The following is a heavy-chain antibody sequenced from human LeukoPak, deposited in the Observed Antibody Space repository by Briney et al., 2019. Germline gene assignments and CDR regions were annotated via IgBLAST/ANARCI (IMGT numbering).Heavy chain of an antibody. D-gene: IGHD3-22*01. CDR2: IIPILGIA. J-gene: IGHJ4*02. CDR1: GGTFSSYA. CDR3: ARDAGFQEKLVVALY. V-gene: IGHV1-69*04. Sequence: ASVKVSCKASGGTFSSYAISWVRQAPGQGLEWMGRIIPILGIANYAQKFQGRVTITADKSTSTAYMELSSLRSEDTAVYYCARDAGFQEKLVVALYWGQGTLVTVSS.